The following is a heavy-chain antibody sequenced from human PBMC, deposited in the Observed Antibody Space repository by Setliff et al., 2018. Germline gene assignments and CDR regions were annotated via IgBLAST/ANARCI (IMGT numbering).Heavy chain of an antibody. J-gene: IGHJ4*02. CDR3: AKEVPYDNGFIYLDY. V-gene: IGHV3-7*03. D-gene: IGHD3-22*01. CDR1: GFTFGDYP. CDR2: MNEDGSHK. Sequence: GGSLRLSCAASGFTFGDYPVNWFRQAPGKGLERLANMNEDGSHKWYVDSVKGRFTISRDNAKNSLYLQMNGLRAEDTAVYYCAKEVPYDNGFIYLDYWGLGTLVTVSS.